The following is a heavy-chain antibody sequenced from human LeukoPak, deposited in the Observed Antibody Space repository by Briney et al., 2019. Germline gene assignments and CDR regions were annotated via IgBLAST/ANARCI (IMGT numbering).Heavy chain of an antibody. V-gene: IGHV4-34*01. CDR1: GGSFSGYY. CDR2: INHSGST. D-gene: IGHD6-19*01. Sequence: SETLSLTCAVYGGSFSGYYWSWNRQPPGKGLEWIGEINHSGSTNYNPSLKSRVTISVDTSKNQFSLKLSSVTAADTAVYYCARGPQRRSGPTRFDYWGQGTLVTVSS. J-gene: IGHJ4*02. CDR3: ARGPQRRSGPTRFDY.